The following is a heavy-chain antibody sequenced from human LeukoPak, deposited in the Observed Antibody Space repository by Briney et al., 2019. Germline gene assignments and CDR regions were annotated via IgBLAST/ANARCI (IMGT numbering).Heavy chain of an antibody. CDR1: GGSISSYY. Sequence: SETLSLTCTVSGGSISSYYWSWIRQPPGKGLEWTGYIYYSGSTNYNPSLKSRVTISVDTSKNQFSLKLSSVTAADTAVYYCARVRALSYYDSSGDLYYFDYWGQGTLVTVSS. J-gene: IGHJ4*02. V-gene: IGHV4-59*01. D-gene: IGHD3-22*01. CDR2: IYYSGST. CDR3: ARVRALSYYDSSGDLYYFDY.